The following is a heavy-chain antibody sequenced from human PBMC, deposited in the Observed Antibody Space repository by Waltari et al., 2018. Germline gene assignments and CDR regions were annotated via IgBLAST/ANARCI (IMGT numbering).Heavy chain of an antibody. V-gene: IGHV1-69*02. CDR3: ARASRPPGIAAAGSLDYFDY. CDR2: IIPIIGIA. Sequence: QVQLVQSGAEVKKPGSSVKVSCKASGGTFSSYTISWVRPAPGQGLEWMGRIIPIIGIANYAQKFQGRVTITADKSTSTAYMELSSLRSEDTAVYYCARASRPPGIAAAGSLDYFDYWGQGTLVTVSS. J-gene: IGHJ4*02. D-gene: IGHD6-13*01. CDR1: GGTFSSYT.